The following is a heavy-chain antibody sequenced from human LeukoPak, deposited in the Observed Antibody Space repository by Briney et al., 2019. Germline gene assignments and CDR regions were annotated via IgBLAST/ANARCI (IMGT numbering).Heavy chain of an antibody. J-gene: IGHJ4*02. V-gene: IGHV1-2*02. Sequence: GASVKVPCKPSGYIFTAYNIHWVRQAPGQGLEWMGWMNPNSGDTNYAQNFQGRVTMTRDTSISTAYMELSSLRSDVTAVYFYLRGGGRSYCDYWGQGTPVTVSS. D-gene: IGHD2-15*01. CDR3: LRGGGRSYCDY. CDR1: GYIFTAYN. CDR2: MNPNSGDT.